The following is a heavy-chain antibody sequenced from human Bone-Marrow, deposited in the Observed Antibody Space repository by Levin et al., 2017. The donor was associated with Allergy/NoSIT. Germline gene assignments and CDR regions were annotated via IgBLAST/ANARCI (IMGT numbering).Heavy chain of an antibody. D-gene: IGHD3-10*01. V-gene: IGHV3-30-3*01. CDR1: GLSFNNYP. J-gene: IGHJ4*02. Sequence: AEGSLRLSCAASGLSFNNYPMYWVRRAPGKGLEWVALISYDGSSQSYADSVKGRFTISRDNSKDTLYLQMNSLRPDDAALYYCAILVWFGESLQWGQGTPVTVSS. CDR2: ISYDGSSQ. CDR3: AILVWFGESLQ.